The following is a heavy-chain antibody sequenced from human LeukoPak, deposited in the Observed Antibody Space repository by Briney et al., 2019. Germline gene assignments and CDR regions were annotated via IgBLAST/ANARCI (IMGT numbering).Heavy chain of an antibody. V-gene: IGHV3-74*01. D-gene: IGHD4-17*01. CDR3: ARDSVSFGDIDY. Sequence: QPGGSLRLSCAASGFTFSNYWMHWVRQDPGKGLVWVSFINPDGSTTNYADSVKGRFTISRDNAKNALYLQMNSLRAEDTAVYYCARDSVSFGDIDYWGQGTLVTVSS. CDR2: INPDGSTT. J-gene: IGHJ4*02. CDR1: GFTFSNYW.